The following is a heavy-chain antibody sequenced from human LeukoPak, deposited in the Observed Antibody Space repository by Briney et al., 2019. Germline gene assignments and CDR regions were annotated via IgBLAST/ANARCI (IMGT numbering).Heavy chain of an antibody. J-gene: IGHJ4*02. CDR2: ISAYNGNT. D-gene: IGHD6-13*01. V-gene: IGHV1-18*01. CDR3: AIIAAAGTAQMGFDY. CDR1: GYTFTSYG. Sequence: LRASVKVSCKASGYTFTSYGISWVGQAPGQGLEWMGWISAYNGNTNYAQKFQGRVTMTEDTSTDTAYMELSSLRSEDTAVYYCAIIAAAGTAQMGFDYWGQGTLVTVSS.